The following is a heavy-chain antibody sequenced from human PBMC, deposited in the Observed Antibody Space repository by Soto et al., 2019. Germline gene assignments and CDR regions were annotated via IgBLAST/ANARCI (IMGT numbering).Heavy chain of an antibody. CDR2: INHSGST. CDR1: GGSFSGYY. Sequence: SETLSLTCAVYGGSFSGYYWSWIRQPPGKGLEWIGEINHSGSTNYNPSLKSRVTISVDTSKNQFSLKLSSVTAADTAVYYCARVGSSWLYYFDYWGQGTLVTAPQ. CDR3: ARVGSSWLYYFDY. J-gene: IGHJ4*02. V-gene: IGHV4-34*01. D-gene: IGHD6-13*01.